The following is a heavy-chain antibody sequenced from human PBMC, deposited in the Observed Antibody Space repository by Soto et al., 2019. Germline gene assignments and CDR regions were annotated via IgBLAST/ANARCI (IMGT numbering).Heavy chain of an antibody. D-gene: IGHD1-7*01. CDR2: IDWEEEK. J-gene: IGHJ4*02. Sequence: KSGPTLVNPKQTLILTCAFSGFSLSRKGMSVSWIRQPPGKALEFLALIDWEEEKFYSPSLRTRLTVSKDTSKSQVVLTLTNVDPVDTATYYCTLSTNWNYEYYFDYWGQGTLVTVSS. CDR1: GFSLSRKGMS. V-gene: IGHV2-70*01. CDR3: TLSTNWNYEYYFDY.